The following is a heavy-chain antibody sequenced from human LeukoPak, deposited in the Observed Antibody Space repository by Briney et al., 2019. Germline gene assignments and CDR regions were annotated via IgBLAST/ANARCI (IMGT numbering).Heavy chain of an antibody. V-gene: IGHV4-34*01. Sequence: SETLSLTCAVYGGSFSGYYWSWIRQPPGKGLEWIGEINHSGSTNYNPSLKSRVTISVDTSKNQFSLKLSSVTAEDTAVYYCAREGYGLDPWGQGTLVTVPS. CDR1: GGSFSGYY. J-gene: IGHJ5*02. CDR3: AREGYGLDP. CDR2: INHSGST. D-gene: IGHD4-17*01.